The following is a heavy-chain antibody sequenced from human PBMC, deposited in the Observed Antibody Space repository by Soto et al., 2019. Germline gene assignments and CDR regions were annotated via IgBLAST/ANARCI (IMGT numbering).Heavy chain of an antibody. CDR3: AREVQVHTPAFVY. Sequence: QVQLVQSGAEMKKPGSSVKVSCQSSGGTFNTYAMNWVRQAPGQGPEWMGDISPMFVAANYAPKFKGRVTITADESTGTSYMQLSSLTSEDTALYFCAREVQVHTPAFVYWGQGTLVTVSS. CDR1: GGTFNTYA. D-gene: IGHD3-10*01. V-gene: IGHV1-69*19. CDR2: ISPMFVAA. J-gene: IGHJ4*02.